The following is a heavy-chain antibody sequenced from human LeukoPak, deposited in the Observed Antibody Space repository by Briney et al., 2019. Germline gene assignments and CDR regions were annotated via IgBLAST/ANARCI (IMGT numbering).Heavy chain of an antibody. D-gene: IGHD5-24*01. V-gene: IGHV1-18*01. Sequence: ASVKVSCKASGYTFTSYGISWVRQAPGQGLGWMGWISAYNGNTNYAQKLQGRVTMTTDTSTSTAYMELRSLRSDDTAVYYCARDSAPSPGDGCNRNWFDPWGQGTLVTVSS. CDR1: GYTFTSYG. CDR2: ISAYNGNT. J-gene: IGHJ5*02. CDR3: ARDSAPSPGDGCNRNWFDP.